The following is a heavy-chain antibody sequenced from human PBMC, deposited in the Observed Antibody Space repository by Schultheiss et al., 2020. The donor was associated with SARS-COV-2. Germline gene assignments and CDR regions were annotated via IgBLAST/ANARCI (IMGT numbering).Heavy chain of an antibody. Sequence: SETLSLTCAVHGGSFSGYYWGWIRQPPGKGLEWIGSIYYSGSTNYNPSLKSRVTISVDTSKNQFSLKLSSVTAADTAVYYCAVHVDVAMADDYWGQGTLVTVSS. CDR2: IYYSGST. J-gene: IGHJ4*02. V-gene: IGHV4-34*01. CDR1: GGSFSGYY. D-gene: IGHD5-18*01. CDR3: AVHVDVAMADDY.